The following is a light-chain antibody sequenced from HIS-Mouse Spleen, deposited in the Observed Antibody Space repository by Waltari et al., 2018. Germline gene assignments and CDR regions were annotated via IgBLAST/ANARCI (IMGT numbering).Light chain of an antibody. CDR2: DVS. Sequence: QSALTQPASVSGSPGQSITISCTGTSSDVGGYNYVSWYQQHPGTAPKLMIYDVSNRPSGVSNRFSGAKSGNTASLTISGLQAEDEADYYCSSYTSSSPWVFGGGTKLTVL. CDR3: SSYTSSSPWV. J-gene: IGLJ3*02. CDR1: SSDVGGYNY. V-gene: IGLV2-14*03.